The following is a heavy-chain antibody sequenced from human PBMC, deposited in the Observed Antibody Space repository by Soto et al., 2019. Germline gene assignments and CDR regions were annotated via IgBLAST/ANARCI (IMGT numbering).Heavy chain of an antibody. J-gene: IGHJ4*02. Sequence: EVQLVESGGAVVRPGGSLRLSCVASGFTFDDYGMTWVRQAPGKGLEWVSGINWNGGTIHYADSVKGRFTISRDNAKNSLFPQMNSLRAEDTALYYCAESQPPMLRGVIEAFHYWGQGTLVTLSS. CDR2: INWNGGTI. CDR3: AESQPPMLRGVIEAFHY. V-gene: IGHV3-20*04. CDR1: GFTFDDYG. D-gene: IGHD3-10*01.